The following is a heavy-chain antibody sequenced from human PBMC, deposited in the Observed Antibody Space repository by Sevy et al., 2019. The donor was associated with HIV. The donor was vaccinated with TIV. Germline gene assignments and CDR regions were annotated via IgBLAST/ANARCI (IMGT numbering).Heavy chain of an antibody. Sequence: GGSLRLSCVVSGFTFSSYSMNWVRQAPGKGLEWVSYISSSSTTIYYADSVKGRFTISRDNAKNSLYLQMNSLRAGDTAVYYCARVAIVVVPAARGGHFDYWGQGTLVTVSS. CDR1: GFTFSSYS. J-gene: IGHJ4*02. D-gene: IGHD2-2*01. V-gene: IGHV3-48*01. CDR2: ISSSSTTI. CDR3: ARVAIVVVPAARGGHFDY.